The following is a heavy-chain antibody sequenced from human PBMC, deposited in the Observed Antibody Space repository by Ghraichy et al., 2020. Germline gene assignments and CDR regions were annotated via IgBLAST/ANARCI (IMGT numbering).Heavy chain of an antibody. CDR3: AKVLYDYVWGSYRSTFDY. J-gene: IGHJ4*02. CDR2: ISGSGGST. D-gene: IGHD3-16*02. V-gene: IGHV3-23*01. CDR1: GFTFSSYA. Sequence: GGSLRLSCAASGFTFSSYAMSWVRQAPGKGLEWVSAISGSGGSTYYADSVKGRFTISRDNSKNTLYLQMNSLRAEDTAVYYCAKVLYDYVWGSYRSTFDYWGQGTLVTVSS.